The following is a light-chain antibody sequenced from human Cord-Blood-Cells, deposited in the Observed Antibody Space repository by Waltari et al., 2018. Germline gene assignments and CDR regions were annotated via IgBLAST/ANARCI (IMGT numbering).Light chain of an antibody. CDR3: QQSYSTPPVT. CDR1: QSISSY. CDR2: AAS. V-gene: IGKV1-39*01. J-gene: IGKJ5*01. Sequence: DIQMTQSPSSLSASVGDRVTITCRASQSISSYLNLYQQKPGKAPKLLIYAASSVQSGVPSRFSGSGSGTDFTLTISSLQPEDFATYYCQQSYSTPPVTFGQGTRLEIK.